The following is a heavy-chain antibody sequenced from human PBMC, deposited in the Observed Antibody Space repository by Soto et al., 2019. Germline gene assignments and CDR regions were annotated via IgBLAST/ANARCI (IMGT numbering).Heavy chain of an antibody. V-gene: IGHV3-48*01. CDR2: ISSSSSTI. D-gene: IGHD6-19*01. Sequence: PGGSLRLSCAASGFTFSSYSMNWVRQAPGKGLEWVSYISSSSSTIYYADSVKGRFTISRDNAKNSLYLQMNSLRAEDTAVYYCAKDLAVAGTWAFDIWGQGTMVTVS. J-gene: IGHJ3*02. CDR3: AKDLAVAGTWAFDI. CDR1: GFTFSSYS.